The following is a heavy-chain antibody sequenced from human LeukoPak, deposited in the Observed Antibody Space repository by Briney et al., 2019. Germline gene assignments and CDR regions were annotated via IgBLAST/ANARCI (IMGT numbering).Heavy chain of an antibody. CDR2: INPNSGGT. D-gene: IGHD3-22*01. Sequence: ASVKVSCKASGYTFTVYYMHWVRQAPGQGLEWMGWINPNSGGTNYAQTFQGRVTMTRDTSISTAYMELSRLRSDDTAVYYRARDYYDSSANWFDPWGQGTLVTVSS. J-gene: IGHJ5*02. CDR1: GYTFTVYY. V-gene: IGHV1-2*02. CDR3: ARDYYDSSANWFDP.